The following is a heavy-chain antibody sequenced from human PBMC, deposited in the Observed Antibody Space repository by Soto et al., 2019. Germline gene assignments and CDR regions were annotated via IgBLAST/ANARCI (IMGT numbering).Heavy chain of an antibody. J-gene: IGHJ2*01. CDR2: ISYDGSNK. CDR1: GFTFSSYG. Sequence: GGSLRLSCAASGFTFSSYGMHWVRQAPGKGLEWVAVISYDGSNKYYADSVKGRFTISRDNSKNTLYLQMNSLRAEDTAVYYCAKRAVAGPSPNWYFDLWGRGTLVTVSS. CDR3: AKRAVAGPSPNWYFDL. D-gene: IGHD6-19*01. V-gene: IGHV3-30*18.